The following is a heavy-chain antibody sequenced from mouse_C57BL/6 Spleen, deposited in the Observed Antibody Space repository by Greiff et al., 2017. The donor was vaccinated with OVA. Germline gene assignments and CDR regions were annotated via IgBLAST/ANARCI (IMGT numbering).Heavy chain of an antibody. J-gene: IGHJ4*01. CDR2: IDPSDSYT. CDR1: GYTFTSYW. Sequence: VQLQQPGAELVMPGASVKLSCKASGYTFTSYWMHWVKQRPGQGLEWIGEIDPSDSYTNYNQKFKGKATLTVDKSSSTAYMQLSSLTSEDCAVYYWARNYGSRDGYYDMDYWGQGTSVTVSS. CDR3: ARNYGSRDGYYDMDY. V-gene: IGHV1-69*01. D-gene: IGHD1-1*01.